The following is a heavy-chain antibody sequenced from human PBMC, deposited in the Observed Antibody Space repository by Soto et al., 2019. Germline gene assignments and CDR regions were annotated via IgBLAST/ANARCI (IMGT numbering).Heavy chain of an antibody. Sequence: PGGSLRLSCAASGFTFDSYAMGWVRQAPGKGLEWVSAITGSGGSTYYVDSVRGRFTISRDNSKNTLYLQMNSLRADDTAVYYCAKQQSSGWTFSDYWGQGTLVTVSS. CDR1: GFTFDSYA. J-gene: IGHJ4*02. CDR3: AKQQSSGWTFSDY. V-gene: IGHV3-23*01. D-gene: IGHD6-19*01. CDR2: ITGSGGST.